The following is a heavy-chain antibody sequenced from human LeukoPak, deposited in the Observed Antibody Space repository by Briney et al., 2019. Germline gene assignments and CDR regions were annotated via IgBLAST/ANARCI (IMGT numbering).Heavy chain of an antibody. CDR3: ARDFCGDCDSGGWYHFDN. CDR1: GYTFTGYY. V-gene: IGHV1-46*01. Sequence: ASVKVSCKASGYTFTGYYMHWVRQAPGQGLEWMGIINPSGGTTSYAQKFQGRVIMTRDMSTSTFYMDLSSLRSDDTAVYYCARDFCGDCDSGGWYHFDNWGQGTLVTVSS. D-gene: IGHD2-21*02. J-gene: IGHJ4*01. CDR2: INPSGGTT.